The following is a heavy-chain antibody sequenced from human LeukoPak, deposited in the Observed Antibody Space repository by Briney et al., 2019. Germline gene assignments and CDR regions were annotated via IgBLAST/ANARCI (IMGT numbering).Heavy chain of an antibody. J-gene: IGHJ4*02. CDR1: VYTFTCYG. V-gene: IGHV1-18*01. CDR2: ISAYNDNT. Sequence: ASVKVPFMSSVYTFTCYGIHWVRPAPGQGRDWMGLISAYNDNTNYTQKLQGRLNMTTETYTHTAYMEQRSLRSDDAAVYYCARDSRRQLAQLWHYWGQETLVTVSS. CDR3: ARDSRRQLAQLWHY. D-gene: IGHD6-13*01.